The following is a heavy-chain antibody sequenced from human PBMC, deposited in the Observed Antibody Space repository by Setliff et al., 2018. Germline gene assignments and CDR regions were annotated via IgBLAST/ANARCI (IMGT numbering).Heavy chain of an antibody. J-gene: IGHJ4*02. D-gene: IGHD3-22*01. CDR1: GYSFTSYW. CDR2: IFPGDSDA. CDR3: ARRRYYDSSGYYYFDY. Sequence: GESLKISCKGSGYSFTSYWIGWVRQMPGKGLEWMGIIFPGDSDARYSPSFQGQVTISADKSISTAYLQWSSLKASDTAMYYCARRRYYDSSGYYYFDYWGQGTLVTVSS. V-gene: IGHV5-51*01.